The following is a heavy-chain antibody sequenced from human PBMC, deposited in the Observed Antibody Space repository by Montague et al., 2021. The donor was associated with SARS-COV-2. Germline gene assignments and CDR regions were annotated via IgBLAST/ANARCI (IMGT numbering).Heavy chain of an antibody. Sequence: PALVKSTQTLTLTCTFSGFSLSTSGMCVSWIRQPPGKALEWLALIDWGDYKYYSTSLKTRLTISKDTSKNQVVLTMTNMDPVDTATYYCARGRYGGNRGYYFDYWGQGTLVTVSS. D-gene: IGHD4-23*01. CDR1: GFSLSTSGMC. J-gene: IGHJ4*02. CDR3: ARGRYGGNRGYYFDY. CDR2: IDWGDYK. V-gene: IGHV2-70*01.